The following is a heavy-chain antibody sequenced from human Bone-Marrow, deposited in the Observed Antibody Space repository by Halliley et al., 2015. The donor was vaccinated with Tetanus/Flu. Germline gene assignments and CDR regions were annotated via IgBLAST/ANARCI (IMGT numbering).Heavy chain of an antibody. CDR3: ARGGDIICLDV. CDR2: IDYSGST. J-gene: IGHJ6*02. D-gene: IGHD3-10*01. Sequence: TLSLTCAVSGGSVSRGVYYWSWIRQPPGKGLEWIGYIDYSGSTYYNPSLKTRVTISVDTSKNQISLKLSSVTAADTAVYYCARGGDIICLDVWGQGTTVTFSS. V-gene: IGHV4-30-4*01. CDR1: GGSVSRGVYY.